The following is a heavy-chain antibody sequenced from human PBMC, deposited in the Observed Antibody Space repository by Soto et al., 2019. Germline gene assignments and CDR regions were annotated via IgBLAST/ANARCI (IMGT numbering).Heavy chain of an antibody. J-gene: IGHJ5*02. Sequence: KPSETLSLTCAVSGGSISSGGYSWSWIRQPPGKGLEWIGYIYHSGSTYYNPSLKSRVTISVDRSKNQFSLKLSSVTAADTAVYYCARAAPYYDFWSGYNNWFDPWGQGTLATVSS. D-gene: IGHD3-3*01. CDR3: ARAAPYYDFWSGYNNWFDP. V-gene: IGHV4-30-2*01. CDR1: GGSISSGGYS. CDR2: IYHSGST.